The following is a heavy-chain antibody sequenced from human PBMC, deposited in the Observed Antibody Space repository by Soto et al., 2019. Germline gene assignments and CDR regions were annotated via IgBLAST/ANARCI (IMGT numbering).Heavy chain of an antibody. CDR2: IYPGDSDT. Sequence: PGESLKISCKGSQYRFNSYWIGWVRQRPGKGLEWIGMIYPGDSDTTYSPSFEGQVTMSVNKSISTAYLEWNSLKASDSATYYCARQGSNGAYVYFPMDVWGQGTTVTVSS. D-gene: IGHD3-16*01. CDR3: ARQGSNGAYVYFPMDV. V-gene: IGHV5-51*01. J-gene: IGHJ6*02. CDR1: QYRFNSYW.